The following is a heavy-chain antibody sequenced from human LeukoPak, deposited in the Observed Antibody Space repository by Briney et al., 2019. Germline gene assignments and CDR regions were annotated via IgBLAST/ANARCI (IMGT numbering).Heavy chain of an antibody. CDR2: IYYSGST. J-gene: IGHJ4*02. CDR3: ARVAAGFVPFDY. CDR1: GGSISSGSYY. D-gene: IGHD6-19*01. Sequence: PSETLSLTCTVSGGSISSGSYYWGWIRQPPGKGLEWIGSIYYSGSTYYNPSLKSRVTISVDTSKNQFSLKLSSVTAADTAVYYCARVAAGFVPFDYWGQGTLVTVSS. V-gene: IGHV4-39*01.